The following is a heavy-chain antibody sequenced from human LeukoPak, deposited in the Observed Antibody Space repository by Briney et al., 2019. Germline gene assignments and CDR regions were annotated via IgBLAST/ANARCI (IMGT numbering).Heavy chain of an antibody. CDR1: GGTFSSYA. CDR2: IIPIFGTA. V-gene: IGHV1-69*05. J-gene: IGHJ3*02. CDR3: ARGVLDTAMEGAFDI. D-gene: IGHD5-18*01. Sequence: ASVKVSCKASGGTFSSYAISWVRQAPGQGLEWMGRIIPIFGTANYAQKFQGRVTITTDESTSTAYMELSSLRSEDTAVYYCARGVLDTAMEGAFDIWGQGIMVTVSS.